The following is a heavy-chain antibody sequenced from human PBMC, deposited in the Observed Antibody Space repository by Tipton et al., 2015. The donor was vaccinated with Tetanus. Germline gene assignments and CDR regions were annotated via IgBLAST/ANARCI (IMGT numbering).Heavy chain of an antibody. Sequence: TLSLTCTVSGDSITSFYWSWIRQPPGKGLEWIGYIFYGGTTNYNPSLKSRVTISMDRSKNQISLQLTSVTAADTAVYFCAGVTAQRTELYFDHWGQGTLVTVSS. CDR2: IFYGGTT. D-gene: IGHD6-13*01. CDR3: AGVTAQRTELYFDH. CDR1: GDSITSFY. V-gene: IGHV4-59*01. J-gene: IGHJ4*02.